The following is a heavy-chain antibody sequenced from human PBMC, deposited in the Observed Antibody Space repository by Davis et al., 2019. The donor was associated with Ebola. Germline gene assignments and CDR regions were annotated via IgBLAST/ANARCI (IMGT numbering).Heavy chain of an antibody. CDR1: GFTFSNAW. Sequence: GESLKISCAASGFTFSNAWMSWVRQAPGKGLEWVGRIKSKTDSGTTDYAAPVKGRFTISRDDSKNTLYLQMNSLRDEDTAVYYCARDKYYFGSGSYYTNYFDYWGQGTLVTVSS. CDR3: ARDKYYFGSGSYYTNYFDY. CDR2: IKSKTDSGTT. D-gene: IGHD3-10*01. V-gene: IGHV3-15*01. J-gene: IGHJ4*02.